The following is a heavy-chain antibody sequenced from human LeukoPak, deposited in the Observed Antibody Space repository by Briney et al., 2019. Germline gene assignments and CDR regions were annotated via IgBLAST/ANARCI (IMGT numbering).Heavy chain of an antibody. J-gene: IGHJ4*02. CDR2: INHSGST. CDR1: GFTFSSYA. Sequence: GSLRLSCVASGFTFSSYAMSWIRQPPGKGLEWIGEINHSGSTNYNPSLKSRVTISVDTSKNQFSLKLSSVTAADTAVYYCARGGWVVVVAATPRFDYWGQGTLVTVSS. V-gene: IGHV4-34*01. CDR3: ARGGWVVVVAATPRFDY. D-gene: IGHD2-15*01.